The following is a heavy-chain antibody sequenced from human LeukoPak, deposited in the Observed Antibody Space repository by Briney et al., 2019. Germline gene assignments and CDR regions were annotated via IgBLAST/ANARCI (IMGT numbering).Heavy chain of an antibody. CDR3: ARRRYCTNGVCYRTRYYFDY. CDR2: INHSGST. CDR1: SGSFSGYY. Sequence: SETLSLTCAVYSGSFSGYYWSWIRQPPGKGLEWIGGINHSGSTNYNPSLKSRVTISVDTSKNQFSLKLSSVTAADTAVYYCARRRYCTNGVCYRTRYYFDYWGQGTLVTVSS. D-gene: IGHD2-8*01. J-gene: IGHJ4*02. V-gene: IGHV4-34*01.